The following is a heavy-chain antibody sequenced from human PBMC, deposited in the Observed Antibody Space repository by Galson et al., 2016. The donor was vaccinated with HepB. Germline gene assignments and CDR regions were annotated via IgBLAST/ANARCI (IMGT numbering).Heavy chain of an antibody. V-gene: IGHV3-11*04. J-gene: IGHJ5*02. D-gene: IGHD4-17*01. Sequence: SLRLSCAASGFTFTDFHMSWIRQAPGKGLEWISYITSSGSTIYYADSVEGRFTISRDNAKNSLYLQMNSLRAEDTAVYYCARGDYGNFDPWGQGTLVTVSS. CDR3: ARGDYGNFDP. CDR1: GFTFTDFH. CDR2: ITSSGSTI.